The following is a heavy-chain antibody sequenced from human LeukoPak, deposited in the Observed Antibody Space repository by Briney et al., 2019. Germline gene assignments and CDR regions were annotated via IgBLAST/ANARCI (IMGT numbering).Heavy chain of an antibody. Sequence: SVKVSCKASGGTFSSYAISWVRQAPGQGLEWMGGIIPIFGTANYAQKFQGRVTITTDESTSTAYMELSSLRSEDTAVYYCASLQLVLGWFDPGGQGTLVTVSS. J-gene: IGHJ5*02. CDR2: IIPIFGTA. CDR1: GGTFSSYA. V-gene: IGHV1-69*05. D-gene: IGHD6-13*01. CDR3: ASLQLVLGWFDP.